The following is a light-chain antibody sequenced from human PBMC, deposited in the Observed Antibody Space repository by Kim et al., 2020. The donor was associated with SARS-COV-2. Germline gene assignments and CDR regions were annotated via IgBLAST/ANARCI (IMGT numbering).Light chain of an antibody. J-gene: IGKJ3*01. CDR3: QQYNNWPPFT. CDR1: QSVSSN. V-gene: IGKV3-15*01. CDR2: GAY. Sequence: CRGERATHSCRASQSVSSNLAWYQKKPGQAPRLLIYGAYNRATGIPARFSGSGSGTEFTLTISSLQSEDFAVYYCQQYNNWPPFTFGPGTKVDIK.